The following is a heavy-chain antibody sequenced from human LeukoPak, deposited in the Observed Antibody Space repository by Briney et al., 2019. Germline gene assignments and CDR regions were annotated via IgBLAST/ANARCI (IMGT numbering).Heavy chain of an antibody. D-gene: IGHD3-10*01. Sequence: ASVKVSCKASGYTFTSYGISWVRQAPGQGLEWMGGIIPIFGTANYAQKFQGRVTITADESTSTAYMELSSLRSEDTAVYYCARGMVRGVIPNPLGYWGQGTLVTVSS. CDR1: GYTFTSYG. CDR3: ARGMVRGVIPNPLGY. CDR2: IIPIFGTA. J-gene: IGHJ4*02. V-gene: IGHV1-69*13.